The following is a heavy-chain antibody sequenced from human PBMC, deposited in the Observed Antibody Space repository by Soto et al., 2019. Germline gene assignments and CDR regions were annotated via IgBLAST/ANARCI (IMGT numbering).Heavy chain of an antibody. J-gene: IGHJ4*02. Sequence: GGSLRLSCAASGFTFSTDWASWVRQAPGKGLEWVANIKRDGSETNYADSVKGRFTISRDNAKNSLYLQMNSLRAEDTAVYYCASEGGAWQFDYWGQGTLVTVSS. D-gene: IGHD6-25*01. CDR1: GFTFSTDW. CDR3: ASEGGAWQFDY. V-gene: IGHV3-7*01. CDR2: IKRDGSET.